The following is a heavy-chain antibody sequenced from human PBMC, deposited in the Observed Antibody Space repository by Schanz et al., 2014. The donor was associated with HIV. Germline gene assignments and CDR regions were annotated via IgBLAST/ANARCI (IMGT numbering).Heavy chain of an antibody. CDR3: AIPSSGWSTFDY. Sequence: QVRLVQSEAEVKKPGSSVKVSCKASGGTFSSYAFSWVRQAPGQGLEWMGGIIPVFGTTDYAQKFQGTVTMTRNTSISTAYMELSSLRSDDTALYYCAIPSSGWSTFDYWGQGTLVTVSS. CDR1: GGTFSSYA. V-gene: IGHV1-69*06. J-gene: IGHJ4*02. CDR2: IIPVFGTT. D-gene: IGHD6-19*01.